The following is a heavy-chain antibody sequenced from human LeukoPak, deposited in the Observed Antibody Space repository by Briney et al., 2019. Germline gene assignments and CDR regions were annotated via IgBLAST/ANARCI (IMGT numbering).Heavy chain of an antibody. V-gene: IGHV4-30-4*01. J-gene: IGHJ6*02. CDR3: ARYCTNGVCYPYYYYGMDV. Sequence: SETLSLTCTVSGGSIGSGDYYWSWIRQPPGKGLEWIGYIYYSGSTYYNPSLKSRVTISVDTSKNQFSLKLSSVTAADTAVYYCARYCTNGVCYPYYYYGMDVWGQGTTVTVSS. D-gene: IGHD2-8*01. CDR1: GGSIGSGDYY. CDR2: IYYSGST.